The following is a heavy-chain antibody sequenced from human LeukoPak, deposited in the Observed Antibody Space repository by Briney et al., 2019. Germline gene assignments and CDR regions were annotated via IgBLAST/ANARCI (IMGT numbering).Heavy chain of an antibody. CDR1: GFTVSVYY. J-gene: IGHJ4*02. D-gene: IGHD3-16*01. CDR3: VRGMGGGVSNFDY. Sequence: GGSLRLSCAASGFTVSVYYMTWIRQAPGKGLDWVSYISFSGSTIYYADSVKGRFIISRDTAKNSLYLQMNSLRAEDTAVYYCVRGMGGGVSNFDYWGQGTLVTVSS. V-gene: IGHV3-11*04. CDR2: ISFSGSTI.